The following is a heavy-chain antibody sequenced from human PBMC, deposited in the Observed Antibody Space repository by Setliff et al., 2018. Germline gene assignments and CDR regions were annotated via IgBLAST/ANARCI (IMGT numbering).Heavy chain of an antibody. V-gene: IGHV1-18*01. Sequence: ASVKVSCKASGSTFTYFGVSWLRLAPGQGLEWKGWISGHNDKTIIEPKFQGRLALNTDTGSDTAYMELRNLRYDDAAIYYCAKEPAISLTEAIRRSYYDYALDVWGQGTTVTVSS. CDR1: GSTFTYFG. J-gene: IGHJ6*02. CDR3: AKEPAISLTEAIRRSYYDYALDV. D-gene: IGHD3-9*01. CDR2: ISGHNDKT.